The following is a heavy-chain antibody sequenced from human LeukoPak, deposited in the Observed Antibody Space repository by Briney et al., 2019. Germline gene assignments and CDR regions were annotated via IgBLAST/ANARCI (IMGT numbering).Heavy chain of an antibody. V-gene: IGHV4-38-2*01. Sequence: SSETLSLTCAVSGYSISSGYYWGWIRQPPGKGLEWIGSIYHSGSTYYNPSLKSRVTISVDTSKNQFSLKLSSVTAADTAVYYCARHFLEWLRGGLAFDPWGQGTLVTVSS. CDR2: IYHSGST. J-gene: IGHJ5*02. CDR1: GYSISSGYY. D-gene: IGHD3-3*01. CDR3: ARHFLEWLRGGLAFDP.